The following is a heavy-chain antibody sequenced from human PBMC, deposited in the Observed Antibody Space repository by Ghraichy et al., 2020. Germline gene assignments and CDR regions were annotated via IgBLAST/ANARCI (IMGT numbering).Heavy chain of an antibody. CDR1: GYTFTSYA. D-gene: IGHD2-2*01. J-gene: IGHJ5*02. CDR2: INAGNGNT. Sequence: ASVKVSCKASGYTFTSYAMHWVRQAPGQRLEWMGWINAGNGNTKYSQKFQGRVTITRDTSASTAYMELSSLRSGDTAVYYCAREVVPAAMGWFDPWGQGTLATVSS. V-gene: IGHV1-3*01. CDR3: AREVVPAAMGWFDP.